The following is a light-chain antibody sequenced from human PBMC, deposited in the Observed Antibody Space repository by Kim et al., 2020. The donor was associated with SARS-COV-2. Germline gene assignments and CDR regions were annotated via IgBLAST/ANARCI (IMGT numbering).Light chain of an antibody. CDR3: QHYGNSLT. CDR1: QSVSSSY. CDR2: GAS. V-gene: IGKV3-20*01. J-gene: IGKJ4*01. Sequence: LSPGERATLSCRASQSVSSSYLAWYQQQPGQAPRVLIYGASSRATGIPDRFSRSGSGTDFTLTISRLEPEDFAVYYCQHYGNSLTFGGGTKVDIK.